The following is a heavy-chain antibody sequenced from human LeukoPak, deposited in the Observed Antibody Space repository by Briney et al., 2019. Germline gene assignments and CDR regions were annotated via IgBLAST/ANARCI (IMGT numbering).Heavy chain of an antibody. CDR1: GGSISSYY. J-gene: IGHJ4*02. V-gene: IGHV4-59*01. D-gene: IGHD6-13*01. CDR3: ARGDIAAAGTVDY. Sequence: PSETLSLTCTVSGGSISSYYWSWIRQPPGKGLEWIGYIYYSGSTNYNPSLKSRVTISVDTSKNQFSLKLSSVTAADTAVYYCARGDIAAAGTVDYWGQGTLVTVSS. CDR2: IYYSGST.